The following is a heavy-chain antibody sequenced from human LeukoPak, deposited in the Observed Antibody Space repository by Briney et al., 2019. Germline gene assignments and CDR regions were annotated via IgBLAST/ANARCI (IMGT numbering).Heavy chain of an antibody. CDR3: ARGRPYYDILTGDYYYYGMDV. J-gene: IGHJ6*02. CDR2: IIPIFGTA. Sequence: ASVKVSCKASGGTFSSYAISWVRQAPGQGLEWMGGIIPIFGTANYAQKFQGRVTITADESTSTAYMELSSLRSEDTAVYYCARGRPYYDILTGDYYYYGMDVWSQGTTVTVSS. CDR1: GGTFSSYA. V-gene: IGHV1-69*13. D-gene: IGHD3-9*01.